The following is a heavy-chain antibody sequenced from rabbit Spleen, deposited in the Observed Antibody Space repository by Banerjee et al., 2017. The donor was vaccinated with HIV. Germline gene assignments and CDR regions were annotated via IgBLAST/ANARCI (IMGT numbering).Heavy chain of an antibody. V-gene: IGHV1S40*01. Sequence: QSLEESGGGLVKPGASLTLTCKASGFSFSDTDVMCWVRQAPGKGLQWIACINAVTGKAVYATWAKGRFTFSKTSSTTVTLQMTSLTAADTATYFCARGPFDDYGDFILYYFNLWGQGTLVTV. CDR2: INAVTGKA. J-gene: IGHJ4*01. CDR3: ARGPFDDYGDFILYYFNL. CDR1: GFSFSDTDV. D-gene: IGHD2-1*01.